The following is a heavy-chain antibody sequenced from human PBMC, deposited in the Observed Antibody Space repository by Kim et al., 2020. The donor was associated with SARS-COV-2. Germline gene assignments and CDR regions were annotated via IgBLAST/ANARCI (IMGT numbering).Heavy chain of an antibody. J-gene: IGHJ6*02. CDR3: ATAVAARGGGWDYYYGMDV. D-gene: IGHD6-6*01. Sequence: GRFPISRDNSKNTLYLQMNSLRAEDTAVYYCATAVAARGGGWDYYYGMDVWGQGTTVTVSS. V-gene: IGHV3-23*01.